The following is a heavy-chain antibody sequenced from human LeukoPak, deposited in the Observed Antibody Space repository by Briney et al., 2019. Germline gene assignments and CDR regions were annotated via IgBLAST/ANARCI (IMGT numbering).Heavy chain of an antibody. Sequence: GGSLRLSCAASGFTFSSYWMSWVRQAPGRGLEWVANIKQDGSEKYYVDSVKGRFTISRDNAKNSLYLQMNSLRAEDTAVYYCARAGRLPNYWYFDLWGRGTLVTVSS. CDR3: ARAGRLPNYWYFDL. J-gene: IGHJ2*01. V-gene: IGHV3-7*01. CDR2: IKQDGSEK. CDR1: GFTFSSYW. D-gene: IGHD4-11*01.